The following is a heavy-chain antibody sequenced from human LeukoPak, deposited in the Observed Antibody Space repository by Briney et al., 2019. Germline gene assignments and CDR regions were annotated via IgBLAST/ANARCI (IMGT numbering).Heavy chain of an antibody. CDR2: VDYSGST. J-gene: IGHJ3*02. CDR1: GGSISSTTYY. Sequence: SETLSLTCTVSGGSISSTTYYWGWIRQPPGKGLEWIGSVDYSGSTYYNPSLKSRVTMSVDTSKNQFSLKLSSVTAADTAVYYCARTSLSGSPDAFDIWGQGTMVTVSS. D-gene: IGHD1-26*01. V-gene: IGHV4-39*01. CDR3: ARTSLSGSPDAFDI.